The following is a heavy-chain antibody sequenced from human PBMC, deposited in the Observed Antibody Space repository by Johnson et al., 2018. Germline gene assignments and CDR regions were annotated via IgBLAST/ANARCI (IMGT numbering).Heavy chain of an antibody. CDR3: AKGGVTYYYYYMDV. CDR1: GFTFDDFA. D-gene: IGHD4-11*01. V-gene: IGHV3-9*01. CDR2: ISWNSRTL. J-gene: IGHJ6*03. Sequence: VQLVQSGGGLVQPGRSLRLSCTASGFTFDDFAMHWVRQGPGKGLEWVSGISWNSRTLDYADSVKGRFTISRDNSKNTLYLQMNSLRAEDTAVYYCAKGGVTYYYYYMDVWGKGTMVTVSS.